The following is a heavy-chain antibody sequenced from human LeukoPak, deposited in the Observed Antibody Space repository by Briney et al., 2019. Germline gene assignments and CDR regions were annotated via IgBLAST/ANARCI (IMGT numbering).Heavy chain of an antibody. J-gene: IGHJ4*02. CDR1: GGSISSGSYY. CDR2: IYTSGST. D-gene: IGHD5-18*01. CDR3: AREERAMVYFDY. V-gene: IGHV4-61*02. Sequence: SQTLSLTCTVSGGSISSGSYYWSWIRQPAGKGLEWIGRIYTSGSTNYNPSLKSRVTISVDTSKNQFSLKLSSVTAADTAVYYCAREERAMVYFDYWGQGTLVTVS.